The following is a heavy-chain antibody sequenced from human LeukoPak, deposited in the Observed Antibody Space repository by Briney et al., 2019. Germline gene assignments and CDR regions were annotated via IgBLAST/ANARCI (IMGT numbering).Heavy chain of an antibody. CDR3: ARGRWELLNWFDP. V-gene: IGHV3-64*01. CDR2: ISSNGGST. CDR1: GFTFSSYA. D-gene: IGHD1-26*01. J-gene: IGHJ5*02. Sequence: GGSLRLSCAASGFTFSSYAMHWVRQAPGKGLEYVSAISSNGGSTYYANSVKGRYTISRDNSKNTLYLQMGSLRAEDMAVYYCARGRWELLNWFDPWGQGTLVTVSS.